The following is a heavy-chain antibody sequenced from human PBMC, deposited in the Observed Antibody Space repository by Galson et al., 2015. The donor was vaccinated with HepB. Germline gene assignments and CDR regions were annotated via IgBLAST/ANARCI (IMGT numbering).Heavy chain of an antibody. J-gene: IGHJ4*02. CDR1: GFIVSSNY. V-gene: IGHV3-53*01. CDR3: ARGYSKSWYSGLGY. D-gene: IGHD6-13*01. CDR2: IYSRGDT. Sequence: SLRLSCAASGFIVSSNYMSWVRQAPGKGLEWVSVIYSRGDTYYADSVKGRFTISRDNSKNTVDLQMSSLRAEDTGMYYCARGYSKSWYSGLGYWGQGTLVTVSS.